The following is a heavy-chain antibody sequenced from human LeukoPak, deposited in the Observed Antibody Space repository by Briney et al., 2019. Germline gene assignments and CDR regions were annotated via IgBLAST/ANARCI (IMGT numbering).Heavy chain of an antibody. V-gene: IGHV1-18*01. CDR3: ARDPQYYYDSSGYYDY. CDR1: GYTFTSYG. Sequence: ASVKVSCKASGYTFTSYGISWVRQAPGQGLEWMGWISAYNSNTNYAQKLQGRVTMTTDTSTSTAYMELRSLRSDDTAVYYCARDPQYYYDSSGYYDYWGQGTLVTVSS. J-gene: IGHJ4*02. D-gene: IGHD3-22*01. CDR2: ISAYNSNT.